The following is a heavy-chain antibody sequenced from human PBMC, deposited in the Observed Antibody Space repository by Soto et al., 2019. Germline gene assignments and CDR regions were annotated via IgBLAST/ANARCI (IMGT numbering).Heavy chain of an antibody. D-gene: IGHD2-2*01. Sequence: LKFPCKSSGFAFASSAVQWVRQARGQRLEWIGWIVVGSGNTNYAQKFQERVTITRDMSTSTAYMELSSLRSEDTAVYYCAAEAGYCSSTSCYDYYYYYGMDVWGQGTTVTVSS. CDR2: IVVGSGNT. CDR1: GFAFASSA. CDR3: AAEAGYCSSTSCYDYYYYYGMDV. J-gene: IGHJ6*02. V-gene: IGHV1-58*01.